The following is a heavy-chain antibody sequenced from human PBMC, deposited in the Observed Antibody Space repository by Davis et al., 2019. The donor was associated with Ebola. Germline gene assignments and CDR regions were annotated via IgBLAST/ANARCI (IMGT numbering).Heavy chain of an antibody. CDR3: ARRMAGSYPLNLDY. V-gene: IGHV1-3*01. Sequence: AASVKVSCKASGYTFTSYAMHWVRPAPGQRLEWMGWINAGNGNTKYSQKFQGRVTITRDTSASTAYMELSSLRSEDTAVYYCARRMAGSYPLNLDYWGQGTLVTVSS. CDR2: INAGNGNT. D-gene: IGHD1-26*01. CDR1: GYTFTSYA. J-gene: IGHJ4*02.